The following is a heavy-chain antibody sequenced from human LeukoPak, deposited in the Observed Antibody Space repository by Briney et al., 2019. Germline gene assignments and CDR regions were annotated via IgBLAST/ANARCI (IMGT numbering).Heavy chain of an antibody. CDR3: ARQGYYDSSGYLDWFDP. J-gene: IGHJ5*02. D-gene: IGHD3-22*01. CDR1: GYTFTGYY. V-gene: IGHV1-2*02. Sequence: ASVKVSCKASGYTFTGYYMHWVRQAPGQGLEWMGWINPNSGGTNYAQKFQGRVTISVDTSKNQFSLKLSSVTAADTAVYYCARQGYYDSSGYLDWFDPWGQGTLVTVPS. CDR2: INPNSGGT.